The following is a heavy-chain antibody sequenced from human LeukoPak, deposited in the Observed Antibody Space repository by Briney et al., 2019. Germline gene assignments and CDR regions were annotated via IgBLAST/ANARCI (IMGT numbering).Heavy chain of an antibody. CDR2: MNPNSGNT. V-gene: IGHV1-8*01. D-gene: IGHD5-18*01. CDR3: ARGLKRWIQLWLNY. J-gene: IGHJ4*02. Sequence: GASVKVSCKASGYTFTSYDINWVRQATGRGLEWMGWMNPNSGNTGYAQKFQGRVTMTRNTSISTAYMELSSLRSEDTAVYYCARGLKRWIQLWLNYWGQGTLVTVSS. CDR1: GYTFTSYD.